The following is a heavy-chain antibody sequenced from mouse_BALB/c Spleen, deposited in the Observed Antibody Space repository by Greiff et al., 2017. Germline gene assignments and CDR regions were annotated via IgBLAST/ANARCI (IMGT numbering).Heavy chain of an antibody. CDR2: ISDGGSYT. CDR1: GFTFSDYY. CDR3: ARGDYYGRGGFAY. V-gene: IGHV5-4*02. Sequence: EVKLMESGGGLVKPGGSLKLSCAASGFTFSDYYMYWVRQTPEKRLEWVATISDGGSYTYYPDSVKGRFTISRDNAKNNLYLQMSSLKSEDTAMYYCARGDYYGRGGFAYWGQGTLVTVSA. J-gene: IGHJ3*01. D-gene: IGHD1-1*01.